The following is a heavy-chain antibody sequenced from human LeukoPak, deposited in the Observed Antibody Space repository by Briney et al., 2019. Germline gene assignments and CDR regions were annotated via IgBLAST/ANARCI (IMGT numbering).Heavy chain of an antibody. CDR1: GFTFTSSA. V-gene: IGHV1-58*01. Sequence: GTSVKVSCKASGFTFTSSAVQWVRQARGQRLEWIGWIVVGSGNTNYAQKFQERVTITRDMSTSTAYMELSSLRSEDTAVYYCAGGGGIVERYFQHWGQGTLVTVSS. CDR3: AGGGGIVERYFQH. D-gene: IGHD1-26*01. J-gene: IGHJ1*01. CDR2: IVVGSGNT.